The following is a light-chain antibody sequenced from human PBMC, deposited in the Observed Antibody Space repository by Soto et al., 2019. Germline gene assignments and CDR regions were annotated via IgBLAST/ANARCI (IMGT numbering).Light chain of an antibody. J-gene: IGLJ3*02. V-gene: IGLV8-61*01. CDR3: VLYMGSGISV. Sequence: QTVVTQEPSFSVSPGRTVTLTCGLRSGSVSTSYYPSWYQQTPGQAPRTLIYSTNTRSSGVPDRFSGSILGNKAALTSTGAQADDESDYYCVLYMGSGISVFGGETQRTVL. CDR1: SGSVSTSYY. CDR2: STN.